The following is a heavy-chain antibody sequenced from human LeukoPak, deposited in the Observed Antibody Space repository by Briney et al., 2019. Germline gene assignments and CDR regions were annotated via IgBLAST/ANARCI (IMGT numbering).Heavy chain of an antibody. J-gene: IGHJ5*01. D-gene: IGHD2-2*01. Sequence: SQTLSLTCTVSGGSISSGDYYWSRIRQLPGKGLEWIGYIYYSGSTYYNPSLKSRLTMSVDTAKNQFSLRLRSVTAADTAVYYCAKYTTTSRKVGFDPWGQGTLITVSS. CDR3: AKYTTTSRKVGFDP. CDR1: GGSISSGDYY. V-gene: IGHV4-31*03. CDR2: IYYSGST.